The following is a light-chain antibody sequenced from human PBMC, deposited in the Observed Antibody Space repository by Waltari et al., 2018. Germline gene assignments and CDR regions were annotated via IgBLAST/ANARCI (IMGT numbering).Light chain of an antibody. J-gene: IGLJ6*01. CDR2: EDN. CDR3: QSYDSDNYNV. V-gene: IGLV6-57*03. CDR1: RGSIATYF. Sequence: NFMLTQPHSVSESPGQPIIISCTRSRGSIATYFVQWYQQRPGSAPTTVIYEDNQRPSGVPDRFSGSIDRSSNSASLTISGLKTEDEADYYCQSYDSDNYNVFGSGTKVTVL.